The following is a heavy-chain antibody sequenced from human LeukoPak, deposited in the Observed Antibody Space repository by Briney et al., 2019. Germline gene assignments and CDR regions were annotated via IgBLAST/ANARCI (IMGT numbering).Heavy chain of an antibody. CDR2: ISSTSSTI. Sequence: PGGSLRLSCAASVFTFRSYSMHWVCQAPGKGLECGSYISSTSSTIYYADSVKGRFTISRDNAKNSLYLQINSLRDEDTAVYYCARAAPYYYDSSGYSAFDSWGQGTMVTVSA. J-gene: IGHJ3*02. CDR3: ARAAPYYYDSSGYSAFDS. D-gene: IGHD3-22*01. CDR1: VFTFRSYS. V-gene: IGHV3-48*02.